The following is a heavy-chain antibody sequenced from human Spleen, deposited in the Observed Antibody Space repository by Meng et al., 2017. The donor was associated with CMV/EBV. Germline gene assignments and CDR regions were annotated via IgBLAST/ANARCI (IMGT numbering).Heavy chain of an antibody. J-gene: IGHJ5*01. V-gene: IGHV3-21*01. Sequence: GESLKISCAASGLTFSTYWMSWVRQAPGKGLEWVSSVNSDGRYTYYADSVKGRFTISRDNAKNSLDLEMNSLGAEDTAVYYCARTSCSRTSCYKWFDFWGQGTLVTVSS. CDR1: GLTFSTYW. CDR3: ARTSCSRTSCYKWFDF. D-gene: IGHD2-2*02. CDR2: VNSDGRYT.